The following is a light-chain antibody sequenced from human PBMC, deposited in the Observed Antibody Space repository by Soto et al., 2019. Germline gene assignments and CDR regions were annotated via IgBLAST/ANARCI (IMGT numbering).Light chain of an antibody. V-gene: IGKV3-11*01. Sequence: EIVVTQSPATLSLSPGERATLSCRASQSVSSYLTWYQKKPGQAPRLLIYDASTRATGVPARFSGSGSGTDFTLPISSLEPEDFAVYYCQQRSDWPLTFGPGTKVDIK. CDR3: QQRSDWPLT. CDR1: QSVSSY. J-gene: IGKJ3*01. CDR2: DAS.